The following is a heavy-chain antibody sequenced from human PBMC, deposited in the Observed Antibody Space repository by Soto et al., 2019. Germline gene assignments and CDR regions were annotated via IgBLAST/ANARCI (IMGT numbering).Heavy chain of an antibody. CDR3: ARGYSPALGAPWARVNWFDP. D-gene: IGHD1-26*01. J-gene: IGHJ5*02. CDR1: RGSMRNYY. V-gene: IGHV4-59*01. CDR2: IYYIVST. Sequence: PSETLSLTCTVSRGSMRNYYWSGIRQPPGKGLEWIGYIYYIVSTNYNPSLKSRVTMSVDTSRNQLSLNLTSVTAADTAVYYCARGYSPALGAPWARVNWFDPWGQGTLVTVSS.